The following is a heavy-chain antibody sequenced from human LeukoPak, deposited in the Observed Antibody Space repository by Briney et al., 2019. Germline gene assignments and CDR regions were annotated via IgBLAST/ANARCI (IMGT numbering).Heavy chain of an antibody. D-gene: IGHD5-18*01. CDR1: GFTFSTNA. Sequence: GGSLRLSCLTSGFTFSTNAMSWVRQAPGKGLEWVSAISGSGGSTYYADSVKGRFTISRDNSKNTLYLQMNSLRAEDTAIYYCAKELRGYSYGELDYWGQGTLVTVSS. V-gene: IGHV3-23*01. CDR3: AKELRGYSYGELDY. J-gene: IGHJ4*02. CDR2: ISGSGGST.